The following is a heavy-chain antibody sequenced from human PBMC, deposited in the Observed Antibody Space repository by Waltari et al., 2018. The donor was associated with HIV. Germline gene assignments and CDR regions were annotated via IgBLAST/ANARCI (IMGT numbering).Heavy chain of an antibody. J-gene: IGHJ4*02. D-gene: IGHD1-26*01. Sequence: QVQLQESGPGLVKPSETLSLTCSVPGGSITGYHWSWIRQPPGKGLEWIGYIYHSGNTNYNPSRKSRVTISVDTSKNQFSLNLRSVTAADTAVYFCARCPYQYSPYYFDYWGQGALVTVSS. CDR1: GGSITGYH. V-gene: IGHV4-59*01. CDR2: IYHSGNT. CDR3: ARCPYQYSPYYFDY.